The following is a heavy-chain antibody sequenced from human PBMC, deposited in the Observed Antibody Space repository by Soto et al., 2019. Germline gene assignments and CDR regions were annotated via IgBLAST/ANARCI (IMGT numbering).Heavy chain of an antibody. D-gene: IGHD3-9*01. V-gene: IGHV3-33*01. Sequence: PGGSLRLSCAASGFTFSSYGMHWVRQTPGKGLEWVAVIWYDGSNKYYADSVKGRFTISRDNSKNTLYLQMNSLRAEDTAVYYCARDSQTYYDILTGYYGYYYGMHVWGQGTTVTVSS. J-gene: IGHJ6*02. CDR2: IWYDGSNK. CDR1: GFTFSSYG. CDR3: ARDSQTYYDILTGYYGYYYGMHV.